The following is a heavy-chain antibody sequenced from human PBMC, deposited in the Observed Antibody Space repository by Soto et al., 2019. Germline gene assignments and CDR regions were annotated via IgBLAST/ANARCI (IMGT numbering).Heavy chain of an antibody. J-gene: IGHJ4*02. CDR2: IYYIFST. CDR1: GGSISSYY. V-gene: IGHV4-59*01. D-gene: IGHD3-9*01. Sequence: SETLSLTCTVSGGSISSYYWIWIRQPPVNGLEFIGYIYYIFSTNYNPSLKSRFTISLYTSKNHFSLKLISVTAADTAVYYCARGDDILTGPHTLNFDYWGQGTLVTVSS. CDR3: ARGDDILTGPHTLNFDY.